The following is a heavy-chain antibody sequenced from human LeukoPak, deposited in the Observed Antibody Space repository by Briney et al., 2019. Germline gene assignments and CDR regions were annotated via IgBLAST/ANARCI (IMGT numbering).Heavy chain of an antibody. CDR2: ISSSSSYI. CDR1: RFTFSNYA. D-gene: IGHD1-26*01. J-gene: IGHJ4*02. CDR3: ARGSEWELLSCDY. V-gene: IGHV3-21*06. Sequence: PGGSLRLSCAASRFTFSNYAMSWVRQAPGKGLEWVSSISSSSSYIYYADSVKGRFTISRDNAKNSLYLQMNSLRAEDTAVYYCARGSEWELLSCDYWGQGTLVTVSS.